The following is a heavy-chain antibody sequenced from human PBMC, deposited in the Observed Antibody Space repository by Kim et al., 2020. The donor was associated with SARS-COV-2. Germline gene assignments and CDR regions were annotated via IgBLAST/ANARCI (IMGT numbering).Heavy chain of an antibody. CDR3: AKDRGDGSGTEFDY. CDR1: GFTFSSYA. V-gene: IGHV3-23*01. D-gene: IGHD3-10*01. CDR2: ISSGSFNI. Sequence: GGSLRLSCVASGFTFSSYAMNWVRQAPGKGLEWVSLISSGSFNIYYADSVKGRFTISRDNSKNKLYLHMNSLRGEDTALYYCAKDRGDGSGTEFDYWGQGTLVTVSS. J-gene: IGHJ4*02.